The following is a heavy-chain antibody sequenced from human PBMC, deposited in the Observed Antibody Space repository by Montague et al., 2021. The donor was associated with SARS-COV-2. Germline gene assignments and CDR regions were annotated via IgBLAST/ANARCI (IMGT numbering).Heavy chain of an antibody. CDR2: IYHSGRT. D-gene: IGHD3-10*01. V-gene: IGHV4-4*02. CDR1: SASISSSNW. CDR3: ASRGAGWFGSNPERFDY. Sequence: SETLSLTCIVSSASISSSNWWSWVRQPPGKGLEWIGEIYHSGRTNYNPSLKNRVTISVDKSKNQFSLKLSSVTAADTAVYYCASRGAGWFGSNPERFDYWGQGTLVTVSS. J-gene: IGHJ4*02.